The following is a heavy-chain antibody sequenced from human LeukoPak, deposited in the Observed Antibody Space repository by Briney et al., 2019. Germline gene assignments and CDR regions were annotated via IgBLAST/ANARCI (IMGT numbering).Heavy chain of an antibody. D-gene: IGHD3-22*01. V-gene: IGHV4-59*01. Sequence: SETLSLTCTVSGGSISSYYWSWIRQPPGKGLEWIGYIYYSGSTNYNPSLKSRVTISVDTSKNQFPLKLSSVTAADTAVYYCARDVYYYDSSGYYYYYYGMDVWGQGTTVTVSS. CDR2: IYYSGST. CDR1: GGSISSYY. CDR3: ARDVYYYDSSGYYYYYYGMDV. J-gene: IGHJ6*02.